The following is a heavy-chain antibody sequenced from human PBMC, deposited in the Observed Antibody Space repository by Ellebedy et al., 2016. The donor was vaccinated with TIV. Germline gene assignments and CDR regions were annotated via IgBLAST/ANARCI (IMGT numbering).Heavy chain of an antibody. V-gene: IGHV1-18*01. J-gene: IGHJ3*02. CDR3: ARNDAFDI. Sequence: AASVKVSCKASGYTFTSYGISWVRQAPGEGLEWMGGISAYNGNINYAQKIQGRVTMTTDTSTSTAYMELRSLRSDETAVYYCARNDAFDIWGQGTMVTVSS. CDR1: GYTFTSYG. CDR2: ISAYNGNI.